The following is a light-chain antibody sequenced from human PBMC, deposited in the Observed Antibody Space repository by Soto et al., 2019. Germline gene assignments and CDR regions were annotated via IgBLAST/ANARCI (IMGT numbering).Light chain of an antibody. CDR3: SSYSSSSTHVV. J-gene: IGLJ2*01. Sequence: QSALTQPASVSGSPGRSVTISCTGSSSDVGDFNYVSWYQHLPGRAPKLIIYDVTNRPSGISYRFSASKSGRTASLTISGLQAEDEADYYCSSYSSSSTHVVFGGGIKVTVL. CDR1: SSDVGDFNY. V-gene: IGLV2-14*03. CDR2: DVT.